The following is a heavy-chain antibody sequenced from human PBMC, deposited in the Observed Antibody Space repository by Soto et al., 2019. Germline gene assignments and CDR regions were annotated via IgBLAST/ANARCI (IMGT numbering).Heavy chain of an antibody. J-gene: IGHJ6*02. CDR2: INAYNGNT. V-gene: IGHV1-18*01. Sequence: GASVKVSCKASGYTFTSYGISWVRQAPGQGLEWMGWINAYNGNTNYAQKLQGRVTMTTDTSTNTAYMELRGLRSDDTAVYYCAASPSFWQNYYYGAMDVWGQGTTVTVSS. CDR1: GYTFTSYG. CDR3: AASPSFWQNYYYGAMDV.